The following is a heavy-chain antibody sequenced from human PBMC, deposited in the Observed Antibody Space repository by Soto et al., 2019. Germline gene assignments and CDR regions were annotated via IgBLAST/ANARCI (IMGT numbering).Heavy chain of an antibody. V-gene: IGHV1-3*01. CDR1: GYTFTSYA. J-gene: IGHJ3*02. CDR2: INAGNGNT. Sequence: GASVKVSCKASGYTFTSYAMHWVRQAPGQRLEWMGWINAGNGNTKYSQKFQGRVTITRDTSASTAYMELSSLRSEDTAVYYCARDLKWELRKTDGDDAFDIWGQGTMVTVSS. D-gene: IGHD1-26*01. CDR3: ARDLKWELRKTDGDDAFDI.